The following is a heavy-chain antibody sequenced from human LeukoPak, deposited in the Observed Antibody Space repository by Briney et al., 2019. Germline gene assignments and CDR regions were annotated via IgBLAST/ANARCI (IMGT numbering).Heavy chain of an antibody. D-gene: IGHD1-26*01. J-gene: IGHJ4*02. Sequence: GGSLRLSCAASGFTFSNYAMSWVRQAPGKGLEWVAFISYDGSDKYYADSVKGRFTISRDHSKNTLYLQINSLRAEDTAVYYCAKDYRVEYSGSFDYWGQGTLVTVSS. CDR2: ISYDGSDK. CDR3: AKDYRVEYSGSFDY. V-gene: IGHV3-30*18. CDR1: GFTFSNYA.